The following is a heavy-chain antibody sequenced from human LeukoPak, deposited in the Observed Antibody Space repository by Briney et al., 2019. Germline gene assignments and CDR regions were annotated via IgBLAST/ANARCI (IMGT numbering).Heavy chain of an antibody. CDR3: AKDFSRLRFTYYMDV. Sequence: GGSLRLSCAASGFTFDDYAMHWVRQAPGKGLEWVSLISWDGGSTYYADSVKGRFTISRDNSKNSLYLQMNSLRTEDTALYYCAKDFSRLRFTYYMDVWGKGTTVTVSS. J-gene: IGHJ6*03. CDR2: ISWDGGST. CDR1: GFTFDDYA. V-gene: IGHV3-43*01. D-gene: IGHD3-3*01.